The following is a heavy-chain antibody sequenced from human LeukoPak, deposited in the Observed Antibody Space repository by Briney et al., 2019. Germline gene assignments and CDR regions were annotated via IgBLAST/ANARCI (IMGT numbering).Heavy chain of an antibody. V-gene: IGHV1-24*01. J-gene: IGHJ5*02. CDR1: GYTLTELS. CDR2: FDPEDGET. CDR3: ATKGRLTIFGVVIPSNWFDP. Sequence: ASVKVSCKVSGYTLTELSMHWVRQAPGKGLEWMGGFDPEDGETIYAQKFQGRVTMTEDTSTDTAYMELSSLRSEDTAVYYCATKGRLTIFGVVIPSNWFDPWGQGTLVTVSS. D-gene: IGHD3-3*01.